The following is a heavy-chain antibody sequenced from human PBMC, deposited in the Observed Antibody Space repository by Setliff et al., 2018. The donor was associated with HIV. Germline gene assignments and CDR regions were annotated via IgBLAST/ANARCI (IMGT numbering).Heavy chain of an antibody. Sequence: PGESLKISCRGSGYSFTSYWIGWVRQMPGKGLEWMGIIYPDDSATRYSPSFQGQVTISADKSINTAYLRWSSLRASDTAVYYCAKRRRAPGTADLEAFWGQGTLVTVSS. J-gene: IGHJ4*02. D-gene: IGHD2-21*02. CDR1: GYSFTSYW. CDR3: AKRRRAPGTADLEAF. CDR2: IYPDDSAT. V-gene: IGHV5-51*01.